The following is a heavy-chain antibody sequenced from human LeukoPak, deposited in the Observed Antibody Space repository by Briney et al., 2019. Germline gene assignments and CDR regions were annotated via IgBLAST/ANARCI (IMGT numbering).Heavy chain of an antibody. CDR3: ARRLTQYDCFDP. CDR1: GDSVSSNSVT. D-gene: IGHD2-2*01. CDR2: TYYRSTWYN. V-gene: IGHV6-1*01. J-gene: IGHJ5*02. Sequence: SQTLSLTCAISGDSVSSNSVTWNWIRQSPSRGLEWLGRTYYRSTWYNDYAVSVRGRITVNPDTSKNQFSLHLNSVTPEDTAVYYYARRLTQYDCFDPWGQGILVTVSS.